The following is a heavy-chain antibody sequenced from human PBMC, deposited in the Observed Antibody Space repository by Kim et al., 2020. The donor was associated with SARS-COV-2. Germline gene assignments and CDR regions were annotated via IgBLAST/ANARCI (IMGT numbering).Heavy chain of an antibody. Sequence: YEADVVKGRFTMSRDNAKNSLYREMNSLRAEDTAIYYCASLDSAQVPGVFWGQGTLVTVSS. V-gene: IGHV3-48*03. D-gene: IGHD3-10*01. CDR3: ASLDSAQVPGVF. J-gene: IGHJ4*02.